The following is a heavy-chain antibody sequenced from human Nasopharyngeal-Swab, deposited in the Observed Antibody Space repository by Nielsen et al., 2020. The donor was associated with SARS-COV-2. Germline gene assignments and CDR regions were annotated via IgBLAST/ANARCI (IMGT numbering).Heavy chain of an antibody. CDR1: GFTFSGYG. V-gene: IGHV3-30*03. Sequence: GESLKISCAASGFTFSGYGMHWVRQAPGTGPEWVAVLSYDGSNKYYADSVKGRFTISRDNSKNTLYLQMNSLRAEDTAVYYCARETQSGYNSGWYKSAFDFWGQGTMVTVSS. D-gene: IGHD6-19*01. CDR2: LSYDGSNK. CDR3: ARETQSGYNSGWYKSAFDF. J-gene: IGHJ3*01.